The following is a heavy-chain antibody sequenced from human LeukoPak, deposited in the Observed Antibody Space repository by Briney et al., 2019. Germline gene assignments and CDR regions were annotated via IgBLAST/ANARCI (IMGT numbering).Heavy chain of an antibody. V-gene: IGHV3-23*01. CDR3: AKSVTADP. CDR2: ISPGGDRT. CDR1: GFTVRDNY. J-gene: IGHJ5*02. D-gene: IGHD4-23*01. Sequence: GGSLRLSCAASGFTVRDNYMTWVRQAPGKGLEWVSAISPGGDRTYYADSVKGRFAISRDNSKNTLYLQMHSLRAEDTAVYYCAKSVTADPWGQGTLVTVSS.